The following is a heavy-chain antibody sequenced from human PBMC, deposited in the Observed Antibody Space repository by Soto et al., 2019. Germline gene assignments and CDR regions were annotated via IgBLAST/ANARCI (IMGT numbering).Heavy chain of an antibody. D-gene: IGHD6-6*01. CDR1: GFTFSSYA. V-gene: IGHV3-23*01. J-gene: IGHJ4*02. CDR2: ISGSDDST. CDR3: AKRSSSSTFDY. Sequence: EVQLFESGGGLVQPGESLRLSCAASGFTFSSYAMSWVRQAPGKGLEWVSVISGSDDSTYYADSVKGRFTISRDNSKNTLYLQMNSLRAEDTAVYYCAKRSSSSTFDYWGQGTLVTVS.